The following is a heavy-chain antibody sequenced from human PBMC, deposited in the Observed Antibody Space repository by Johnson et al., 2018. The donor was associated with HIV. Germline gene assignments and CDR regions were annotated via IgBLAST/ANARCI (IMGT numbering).Heavy chain of an antibody. CDR3: ARDVTKDAFDI. Sequence: VESGGGVVQPGRSLRLSCAASGFTFSNYAMHWVRQAPGKGLEWVAVIWYNGSKKYYADSVKGRFTISRDKSKNTLYLQMHSLRANDTAVYYCARDVTKDAFDIWGQGTMVTVSS. J-gene: IGHJ3*02. CDR2: IWYNGSKK. V-gene: IGHV3-33*01. CDR1: GFTFSNYA. D-gene: IGHD4-17*01.